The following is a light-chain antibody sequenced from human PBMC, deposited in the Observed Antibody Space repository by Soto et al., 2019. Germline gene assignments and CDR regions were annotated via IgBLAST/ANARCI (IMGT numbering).Light chain of an antibody. Sequence: DIRMTQSPSSLSASVGDRVTIACRASQSIDTHLNWYQQHPGKAPNALIYEASNLQSGVPARFSGSGSGTEFTLTISGLQPDDSATYYCQQTDSPPATVGQGTKGEIK. CDR3: QQTDSPPAT. CDR2: EAS. J-gene: IGKJ1*01. CDR1: QSIDTH. V-gene: IGKV1-39*01.